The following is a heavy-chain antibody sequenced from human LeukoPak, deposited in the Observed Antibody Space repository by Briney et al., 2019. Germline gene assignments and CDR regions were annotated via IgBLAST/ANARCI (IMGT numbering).Heavy chain of an antibody. Sequence: GGSLRLSCAASGFSFSTYAMSWVRQAPGKGLEWVSAISGSGGSTYYADSVKGLFTISRDNSKNTLYLQMNSLRAEDTAVYYCAKGYYYGSGSYYPFDVWGQGTTVTVSS. CDR1: GFSFSTYA. V-gene: IGHV3-23*01. D-gene: IGHD3-10*01. CDR3: AKGYYYGSGSYYPFDV. CDR2: ISGSGGST. J-gene: IGHJ6*02.